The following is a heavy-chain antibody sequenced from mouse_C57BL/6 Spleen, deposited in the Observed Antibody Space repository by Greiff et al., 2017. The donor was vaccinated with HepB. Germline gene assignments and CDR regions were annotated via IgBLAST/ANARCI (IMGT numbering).Heavy chain of an antibody. CDR2: ISGGGGNT. Sequence: VQLKESGGGLVKPGGSLKLSCAASGFTFSSYTMSWVRQTPEKRLEWVATISGGGGNTYYPDSVKGRFTISRDNAKNTLYLQMSSLRSEDTALYYCARYYYGPDYWGQGTTLTVSS. CDR1: GFTFSSYT. V-gene: IGHV5-9*01. J-gene: IGHJ2*01. CDR3: ARYYYGPDY. D-gene: IGHD1-1*01.